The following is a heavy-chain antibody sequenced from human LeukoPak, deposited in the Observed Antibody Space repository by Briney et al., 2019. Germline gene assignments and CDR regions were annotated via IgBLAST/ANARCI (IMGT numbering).Heavy chain of an antibody. CDR3: ATSYDTAMPLFDY. Sequence: GASVKVSCKVSGYTLTELSMHWVRQAPGKGLEWMGGFDPEDGETIYAQKFQGRVTMTEDTSTDTAYMELGSLRSEDTAVYYCATSYDTAMPLFDYWGQGTLVTVSS. D-gene: IGHD5-18*01. CDR2: FDPEDGET. J-gene: IGHJ4*02. CDR1: GYTLTELS. V-gene: IGHV1-24*01.